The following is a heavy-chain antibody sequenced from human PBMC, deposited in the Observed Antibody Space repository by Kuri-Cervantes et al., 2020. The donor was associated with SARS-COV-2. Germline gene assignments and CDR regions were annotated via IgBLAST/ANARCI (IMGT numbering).Heavy chain of an antibody. J-gene: IGHJ4*02. D-gene: IGHD3-3*01. V-gene: IGHV4-39*01. Sequence: GSLRLSCAVYGGSFSGYYWGWIRQPPGKGLEWIGSIYYSGSTYYNPSLKSRVTISVDTSKNQFSLKLSSVTAADTAVYYCATRFLEWDYWGQGTLVTVSS. CDR3: ATRFLEWDY. CDR1: GGSFSGYY. CDR2: IYYSGST.